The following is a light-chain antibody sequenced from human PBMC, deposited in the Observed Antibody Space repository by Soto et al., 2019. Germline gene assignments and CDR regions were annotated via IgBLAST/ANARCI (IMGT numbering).Light chain of an antibody. Sequence: QSALTQPASVSGSPGQSITISCTGTSNDVGGYNLVSWFQQHPGKARKLMISEVNKRPSGVSNRFSGSKSANTASLTISGLQAEDEADYYCCSHVGGSSPQWVFGGGTKLTVL. CDR3: CSHVGGSSPQWV. V-gene: IGLV2-23*02. J-gene: IGLJ3*02. CDR1: SNDVGGYNL. CDR2: EVN.